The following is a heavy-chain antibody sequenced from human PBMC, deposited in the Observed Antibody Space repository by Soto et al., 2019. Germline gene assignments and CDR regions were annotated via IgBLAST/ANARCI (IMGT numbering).Heavy chain of an antibody. V-gene: IGHV3-15*01. CDR3: TTGIYYDIFTGYHNVAY. CDR2: IKSKTDGGTA. Sequence: KPGGSLRLSCVASGFNLSHPWMTWVRQAAGKGLEWVGRIKSKTDGGTADYAAPVKGRATISRDDSKNTVYLQMNSLKTEDTAVYYCTTGIYYDIFTGYHNVAYWGQGALVTVSS. J-gene: IGHJ4*02. D-gene: IGHD3-9*01. CDR1: GFNLSHPW.